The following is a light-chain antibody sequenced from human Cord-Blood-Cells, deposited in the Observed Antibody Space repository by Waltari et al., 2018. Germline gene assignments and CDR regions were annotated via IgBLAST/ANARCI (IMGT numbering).Light chain of an antibody. J-gene: IGKJ1*01. Sequence: IVLNQSTLSMPVTPGEAASISCRASQSFLHSNGYNYLDWYLQKPGQCPQLRINLGSNRASEVPDRFSGSESGTYFTLKISRVEADDVVVYDCMQALQTPRTFGQGTKVEIK. CDR1: QSFLHSNGYNY. CDR2: LGS. V-gene: IGKV2-28*01. CDR3: MQALQTPRT.